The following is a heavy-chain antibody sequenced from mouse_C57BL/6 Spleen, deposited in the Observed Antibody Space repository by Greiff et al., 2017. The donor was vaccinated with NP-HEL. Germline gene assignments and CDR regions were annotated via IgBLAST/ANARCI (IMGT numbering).Heavy chain of an antibody. CDR2: IYPGDGDT. V-gene: IGHV1-82*01. D-gene: IGHD1-1*01. Sequence: VQLQQSGPELVKPGASVKISCKASGYAFSSSWMNWVKQRPGKGLEWIGRIYPGDGDTNYNEKFKGKATLTADKSSSTAYMQLSSLTSEDSAVYVCERDGSNYRGYFDYWGQGTTLTVSS. CDR3: ERDGSNYRGYFDY. J-gene: IGHJ2*01. CDR1: GYAFSSSW.